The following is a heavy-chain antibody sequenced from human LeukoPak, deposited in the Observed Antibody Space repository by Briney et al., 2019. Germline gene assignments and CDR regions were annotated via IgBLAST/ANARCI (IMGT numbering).Heavy chain of an antibody. CDR1: GGSISSSSYY. CDR2: INHSGST. D-gene: IGHD5-18*01. CDR3: ARSRQVGTAMVVSRYDY. J-gene: IGHJ4*02. V-gene: IGHV4-39*07. Sequence: SETLSLTCTVSGGSISSSSYYWGWIRQPPGKGLEWIGEINHSGSTNYNPSLKSRVTISVDTSKNQFSLKLSSVTAADTAVYYCARSRQVGTAMVVSRYDYWGQGTLVTVSS.